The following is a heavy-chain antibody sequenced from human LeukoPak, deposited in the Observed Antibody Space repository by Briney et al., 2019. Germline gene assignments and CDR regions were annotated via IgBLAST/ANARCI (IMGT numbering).Heavy chain of an antibody. J-gene: IGHJ4*02. CDR1: GGSISSSSYY. CDR3: ARVLLDTFDY. D-gene: IGHD3/OR15-3a*01. V-gene: IGHV4-39*07. CDR2: IYYSGST. Sequence: SETLSLICTVSGGSISSSSYYWGWIRQPPGKGLEWIGSIYYSGSTYYNPSLKSRVTISVDTSKNQFSLKLSSVTAADTAVYYCARVLLDTFDYWGQGTLVTVSS.